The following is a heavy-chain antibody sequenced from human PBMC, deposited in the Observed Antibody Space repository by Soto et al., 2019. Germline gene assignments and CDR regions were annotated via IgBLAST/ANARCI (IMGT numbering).Heavy chain of an antibody. V-gene: IGHV2-5*02. CDR3: AHRVLRAVFGLVTTTAIYFDF. CDR1: GFSLTTSGVG. Sequence: QITLNESGPTVVKPTETLTLTCTFSGFSLTTSGVGVGWVRQSPGKAPEWLAFIYWDDDKRYSTSLKSRLTITKDPPKNPVVLTMANVDPADTATYYCAHRVLRAVFGLVTTTAIYFDFWGQGTPVVVSS. CDR2: IYWDDDK. D-gene: IGHD3-3*01. J-gene: IGHJ4*02.